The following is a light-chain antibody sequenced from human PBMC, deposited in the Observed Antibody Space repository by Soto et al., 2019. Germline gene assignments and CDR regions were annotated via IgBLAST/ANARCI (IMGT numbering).Light chain of an antibody. CDR1: SSDVGGYDY. CDR3: SSYAVSDSLF. V-gene: IGLV2-8*01. J-gene: IGLJ2*01. Sequence: QSALTQPPSASGSSGQSVTISCTGTSSDVGGYDYVSWYQQHPGKVPKLMIYEVNKRPSGVPDRFSGSKSGNTASLTVSGLQTEDEADYYCSSYAVSDSLFFGGGTQLTVL. CDR2: EVN.